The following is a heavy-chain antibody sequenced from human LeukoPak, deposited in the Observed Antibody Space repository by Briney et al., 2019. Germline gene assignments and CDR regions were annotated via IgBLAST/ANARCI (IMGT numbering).Heavy chain of an antibody. CDR3: AKMSSSSWYMGYNWFDP. D-gene: IGHD6-13*01. V-gene: IGHV3-23*01. J-gene: IGHJ5*02. Sequence: GGSLRLSCAASGFTFSSYAMSWARQAPGKGLEWVSAISGSGGSTYYADSVQGRFTISRDNSKNTLFLQMNSLGAEDTAIYYCAKMSSSSWYMGYNWFDPWGQGTLVTVSS. CDR1: GFTFSSYA. CDR2: ISGSGGST.